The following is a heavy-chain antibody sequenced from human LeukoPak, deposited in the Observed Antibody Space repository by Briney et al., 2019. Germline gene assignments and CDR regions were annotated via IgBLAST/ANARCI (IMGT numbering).Heavy chain of an antibody. CDR3: AKNIPNCSSTSCPLDY. Sequence: PGRSLRLSCAASGFTFISYDIHWVSQAPGKWLEWVAVISYDGSNKYYADSVKGRFTISRDNSKNTLYLQVNSLRTEDTAVYYCAKNIPNCSSTSCPLDYWGQGTLVTVSS. CDR1: GFTFISYD. V-gene: IGHV3-30*18. CDR2: ISYDGSNK. D-gene: IGHD2-2*01. J-gene: IGHJ4*02.